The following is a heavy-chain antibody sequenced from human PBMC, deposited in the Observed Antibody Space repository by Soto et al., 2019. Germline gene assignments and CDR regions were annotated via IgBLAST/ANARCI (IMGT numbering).Heavy chain of an antibody. J-gene: IGHJ4*02. V-gene: IGHV3-23*01. CDR1: GFSFDNYA. D-gene: IGHD3-16*01. CDR3: AQLGLMTFSHKHYFNH. CDR2: IKSDGSST. Sequence: EVQLLESGGDLVQPGGSLRLSCVASGFSFDNYAMSWVRQAPGKGLEWVSAIKSDGSSTYYAASVKDRFIISRDNSKNTLYLQLNSLRAEDTAVYYCAQLGLMTFSHKHYFNHGGRGTLVTVSS.